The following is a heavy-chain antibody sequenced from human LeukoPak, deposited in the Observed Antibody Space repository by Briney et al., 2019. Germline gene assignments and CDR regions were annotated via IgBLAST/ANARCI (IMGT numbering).Heavy chain of an antibody. CDR1: GGSISSYY. Sequence: PSETLSLTCTVSGGSISSYYWSWLRQAAGKRLEWIGRVYASGSTNYNPSLKSRVTISVDTSKNQFSLKLSSVTAADTAVYYCARGLGDWFPLDYWGQGTLVTVSS. CDR3: ARGLGDWFPLDY. D-gene: IGHD3-16*01. V-gene: IGHV4-4*07. CDR2: VYASGST. J-gene: IGHJ4*02.